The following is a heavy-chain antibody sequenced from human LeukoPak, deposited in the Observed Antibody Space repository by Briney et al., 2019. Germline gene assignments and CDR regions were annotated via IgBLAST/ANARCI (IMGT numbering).Heavy chain of an antibody. CDR1: GGSFSSFF. V-gene: IGHV4-34*01. CDR3: ARGRPDWYFDL. CDR2: INHSGTT. Sequence: SETLSLTCAVYGGSFSSFFWSWIRQPPGKGLEWIGEINHSGTTNYNPSLKSRVTISVDTSKNQFSLRLSSVTAADTALYYCARGRPDWYFDLWGRGTLVSVSS. J-gene: IGHJ2*01.